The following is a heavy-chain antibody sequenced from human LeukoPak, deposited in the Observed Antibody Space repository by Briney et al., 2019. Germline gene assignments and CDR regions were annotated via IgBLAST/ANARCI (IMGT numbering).Heavy chain of an antibody. J-gene: IGHJ4*02. V-gene: IGHV3-15*01. CDR2: IKSSSDGETA. CDR3: TTDLGITLIRGVIAS. Sequence: GGSLRLSCVASGFTLSSAWMSWVRQAPGKGLEWVGRIKSSSDGETADFAAPVKGRFTISRDDSKTTLYLQMHSLNTEDTAVYYCTTDLGITLIRGVIASWGQGTLVTVSS. D-gene: IGHD3-10*01. CDR1: GFTLSSAW.